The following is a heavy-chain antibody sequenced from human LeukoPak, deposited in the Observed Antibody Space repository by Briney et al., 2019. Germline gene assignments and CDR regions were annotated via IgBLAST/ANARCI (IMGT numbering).Heavy chain of an antibody. CDR1: GGSISNSSYY. CDR3: ASHSSYVSPFRS. Sequence: SETLSLTCTVSGGSISNSSYYWGWIRQPPGKGLEWIGSTYYSGITYYNPSLKSRLTISVDTSKNQFSLKLTSVTAADTAMYYCASHSSYVSPFRSWGRGPLVTVSP. CDR2: TYYSGIT. V-gene: IGHV4-39*01. J-gene: IGHJ5*02. D-gene: IGHD3-10*02.